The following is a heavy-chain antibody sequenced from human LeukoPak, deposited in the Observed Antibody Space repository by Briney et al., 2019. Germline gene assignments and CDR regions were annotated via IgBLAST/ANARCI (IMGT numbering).Heavy chain of an antibody. V-gene: IGHV1-69*13. CDR2: IIPIFGTA. CDR3: AREEDRWFDP. CDR1: GGTFSSYA. Sequence: ASVKVSCKASGGTFSSYAISWVRQAPGQGLECMGGIIPIFGTANYAQKFQGRVTITADESTSTAYMELSSLRSEDTAVYYCAREEDRWFDPWGQGTLVTVSS. J-gene: IGHJ5*02.